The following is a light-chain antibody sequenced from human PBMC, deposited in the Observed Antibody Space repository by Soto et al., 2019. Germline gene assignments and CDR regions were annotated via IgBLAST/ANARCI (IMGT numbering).Light chain of an antibody. V-gene: IGKV1-33*01. J-gene: IGKJ2*01. CDR1: QDISNY. CDR2: DAS. CDR3: QQYDNLPPVYT. Sequence: DIQMTQSPSSLSASVGDRVTITCQASQDISNYLNWYQQKPGKAPKLLIYDASNLETGGPSRFSGSGSRTDFTFTINSLQPEDIATYYCQQYDNLPPVYTFGQGTKLEIK.